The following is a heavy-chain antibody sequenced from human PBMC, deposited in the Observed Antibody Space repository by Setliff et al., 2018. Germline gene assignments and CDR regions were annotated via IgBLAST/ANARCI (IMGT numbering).Heavy chain of an antibody. Sequence: SETLSLTCSVSGGSISGYYWTWFRQAPGKGLEWIGYSSYTWSTTYNPSLKSRVTMSIDTSKSQISLTLTSVTAADTAVYYCARRYGSGSYLHYFDYWGQGILGTVSS. V-gene: IGHV4-59*08. J-gene: IGHJ4*02. CDR3: ARRYGSGSYLHYFDY. D-gene: IGHD3-10*01. CDR1: GGSISGYY. CDR2: SSYTWST.